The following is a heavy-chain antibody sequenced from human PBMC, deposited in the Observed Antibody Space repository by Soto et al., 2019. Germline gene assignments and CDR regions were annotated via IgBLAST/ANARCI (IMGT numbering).Heavy chain of an antibody. Sequence: QLQLQESGPGLVKPSETVSLTCTVSGGSISSSTYYWGWIRQPPGKGLEWIGSIDYRGSTYYNASLKGRVTISVDTSKNQFSLELSSVTAADTAVYYCARSTGGYSYGFGWFDPWGQGTLVTVSS. CDR3: ARSTGGYSYGFGWFDP. J-gene: IGHJ5*02. CDR2: IDYRGST. CDR1: GGSISSSTYY. D-gene: IGHD5-18*01. V-gene: IGHV4-39*01.